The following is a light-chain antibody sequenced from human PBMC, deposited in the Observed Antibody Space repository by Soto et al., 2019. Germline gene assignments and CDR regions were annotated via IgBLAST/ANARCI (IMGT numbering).Light chain of an antibody. CDR2: DAS. J-gene: IGKJ2*01. V-gene: IGKV3-20*01. Sequence: EIVLTQSPGTLSLAPGERATLSCRASQTVSTNYLAWYQQKPGQAPRLVIYDASSRATGIPERFSGSWSRTDFTLTISRLETEDFAVYYCQQYGGSPHTFGQGTKLEIK. CDR3: QQYGGSPHT. CDR1: QTVSTNY.